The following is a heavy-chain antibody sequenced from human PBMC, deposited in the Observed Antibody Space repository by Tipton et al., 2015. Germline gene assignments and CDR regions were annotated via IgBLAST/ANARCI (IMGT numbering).Heavy chain of an antibody. D-gene: IGHD2-15*01. V-gene: IGHV4-61*01. CDR1: GGSVSSKNYY. CDR2: IYYSGNT. CDR3: ARGGNNWFDP. J-gene: IGHJ5*02. Sequence: GLVKPSETLSLTCTVSGGSVSSKNYYWAWIRQPPGKGLEWLGHIYYSGNTNYNPSLKSRVTMSVDTSKNQFSLKLTSVNAADTAVYYCARGGNNWFDPWGQGTLVTVSS.